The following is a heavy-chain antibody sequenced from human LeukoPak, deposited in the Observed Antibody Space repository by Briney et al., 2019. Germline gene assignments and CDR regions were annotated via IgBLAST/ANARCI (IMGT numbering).Heavy chain of an antibody. CDR2: ISGSGGST. CDR1: GFTFSSYA. V-gene: IGHV3-23*01. J-gene: IGHJ4*02. Sequence: GGSLRLSCAASGFTFSSYAMSWVRQAPGKGLEWVSTISGSGGSTFYADSVKGRFTISRDNSKNTLYLQMNSLRAEDTAVYYCAKGRSDNYEYFDYWGQGTLVTVSS. D-gene: IGHD3-22*01. CDR3: AKGRSDNYEYFDY.